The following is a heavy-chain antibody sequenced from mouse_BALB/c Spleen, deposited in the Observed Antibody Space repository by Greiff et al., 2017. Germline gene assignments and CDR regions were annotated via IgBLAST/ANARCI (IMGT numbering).Heavy chain of an antibody. V-gene: IGHV6-6*02. CDR1: GFTFSNYW. D-gene: IGHD2-3*01. CDR2: IRLKSNNYAT. J-gene: IGHJ1*01. CDR3: ARREDGYYDFDV. Sequence: EVKVEESGGGLVQPGGSMKLSCVASGFTFSNYWMNWVRQSPEKGLEWVAEIRLKSNNYATHYAESVKGRFTISRDDSKSSVYLQMNNLRAEDTGIYYCARREDGYYDFDVWGEGTTVTVSS.